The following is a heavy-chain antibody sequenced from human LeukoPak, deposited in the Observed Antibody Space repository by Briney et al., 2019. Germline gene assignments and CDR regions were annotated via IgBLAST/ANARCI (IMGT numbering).Heavy chain of an antibody. J-gene: IGHJ3*02. CDR1: GGSISSGDYY. CDR3: ARGHRIDYYGSGTPDAFDI. CDR2: IYYSGST. D-gene: IGHD3-10*01. V-gene: IGHV4-30-4*01. Sequence: SQTLSLTCTVSGGSISSGDYYWSWIRQPPGKGLEWIGFIYYSGSTYYNPSLKSRVTISVDTSKNQFSLKLSSVTAADTAVYYCARGHRIDYYGSGTPDAFDIWGQGTMVTVSS.